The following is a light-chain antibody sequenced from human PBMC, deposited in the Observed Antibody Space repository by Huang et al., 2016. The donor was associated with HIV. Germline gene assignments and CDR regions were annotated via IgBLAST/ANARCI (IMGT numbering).Light chain of an antibody. V-gene: IGKV3-20*01. J-gene: IGKJ4*01. CDR2: GSS. Sequence: EIVLTQSPGTLSLSPGERATLSCRASQSVSSTYLAWYRQKPGQAPRLFIYGSSPRAAGIPDRFSCSGSGTGFTLTIDRLEPEDFGVYYCHQYGSSPLTFGGGTKVEIK. CDR3: HQYGSSPLT. CDR1: QSVSSTY.